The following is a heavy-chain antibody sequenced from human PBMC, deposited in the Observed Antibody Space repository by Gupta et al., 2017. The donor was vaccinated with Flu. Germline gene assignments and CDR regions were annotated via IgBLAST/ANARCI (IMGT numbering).Heavy chain of an antibody. CDR1: GDNFNSYT. V-gene: IGHV1-69*02. CDR2: IIPIVDIV. Sequence: QIQLVQSGAEIKKPGSSVRVSCKASGDNFNSYTISWVRQAPGQGLEWMGRIIPIVDIVNSAQKFQGRATITADKSTGTTYLELSSLRSEDTAMYYWASLVGTALIDIWGQGTLVTVSS. CDR3: ASLVGTALIDI. J-gene: IGHJ3*02. D-gene: IGHD7-27*01.